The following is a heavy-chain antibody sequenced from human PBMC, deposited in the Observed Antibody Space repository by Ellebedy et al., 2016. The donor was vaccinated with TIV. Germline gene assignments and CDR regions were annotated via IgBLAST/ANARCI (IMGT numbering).Heavy chain of an antibody. J-gene: IGHJ3*02. D-gene: IGHD1-26*01. CDR3: ARDRVSGSYFLSAFDI. Sequence: GGSLRLXCAASGFTFSSYAMHWVRQAPGKGLEWVAVISYDGSNKYYADSVKGRFTISRDNSKNTLYLQMNSLRAEDTAVYYCARDRVSGSYFLSAFDIWGQGTMVTVSS. V-gene: IGHV3-30-3*01. CDR1: GFTFSSYA. CDR2: ISYDGSNK.